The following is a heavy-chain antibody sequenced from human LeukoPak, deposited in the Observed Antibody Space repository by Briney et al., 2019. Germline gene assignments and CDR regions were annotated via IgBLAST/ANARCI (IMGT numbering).Heavy chain of an antibody. CDR3: ARQGSSSWYYYYYYMDV. CDR1: GSAISSSSYY. J-gene: IGHJ6*03. Sequence: SATRCLTCTVSGSAISSSSYYWGWIRQPPGKGLEWIGSINYIGSTYYNPSLKSRVTISVDPSKNQFSLKLSSVTAADTAVYYCARQGSSSWYYYYYYMDVWGKGTTVTISS. V-gene: IGHV4-39*01. D-gene: IGHD6-13*01. CDR2: INYIGST.